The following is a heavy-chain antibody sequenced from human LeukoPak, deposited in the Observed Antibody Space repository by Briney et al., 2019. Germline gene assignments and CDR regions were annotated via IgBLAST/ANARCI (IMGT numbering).Heavy chain of an antibody. Sequence: PGGSLRLSCAASGFTVSSNYMNWIRQAPGKGLEWVSVIYSGGSTYYADSVKGRFTISRDDSKNTLYLQMNSLRAEDTAVYYCARRRSAKAFDYWGQGTLVTVSS. V-gene: IGHV3-66*04. D-gene: IGHD1-26*01. CDR3: ARRRSAKAFDY. CDR2: IYSGGST. CDR1: GFTVSSNY. J-gene: IGHJ4*02.